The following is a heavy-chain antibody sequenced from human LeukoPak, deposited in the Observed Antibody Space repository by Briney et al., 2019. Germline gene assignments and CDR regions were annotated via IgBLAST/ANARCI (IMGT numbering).Heavy chain of an antibody. CDR2: IIPIFGTA. CDR3: ARSASLDIVVVPAAFYYYYMDV. D-gene: IGHD2-2*01. CDR1: GYTFTSYA. J-gene: IGHJ6*03. Sequence: ASVKVSCKASGYTFTSYAINWVRQAPGQGLEWMGGIIPIFGTANYAQKFQGRVTITADESTSTAYMELSSLRSEDTAVYYCARSASLDIVVVPAAFYYYYMDVWGKGTTVTVSS. V-gene: IGHV1-69*13.